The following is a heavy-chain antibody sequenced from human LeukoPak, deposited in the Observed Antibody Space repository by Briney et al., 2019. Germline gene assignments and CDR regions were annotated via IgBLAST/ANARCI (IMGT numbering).Heavy chain of an antibody. CDR3: AKATDYLL. J-gene: IGHJ4*02. D-gene: IGHD3-16*01. CDR1: GFTFSSYG. V-gene: IGHV3-23*01. CDR2: ISNSDDST. Sequence: GGSLRLSCAASGFTFSSYGMSWVRQAPGKGLEWVSTISNSDDSTYYADSVKGRFTISRDNSGNTLFLRMNSLRAEDTAVYYCAKATDYLLWGQGTLVIVSS.